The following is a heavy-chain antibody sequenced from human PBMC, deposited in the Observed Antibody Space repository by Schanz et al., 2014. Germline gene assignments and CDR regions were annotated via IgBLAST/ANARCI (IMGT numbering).Heavy chain of an antibody. Sequence: QVQLLQSGAEVKKPGASMKVSCKASGYTFTSDSMHWVRQAPGQGLEWMGMINPSGGSTTYAQKFQGRVTITADRSTSTAYMELSSLRSEDTAVYYCARGYGDSPTDFWGQGTLVTVSS. CDR3: ARGYGDSPTDF. CDR1: GYTFTSDS. V-gene: IGHV1-46*01. D-gene: IGHD4-17*01. J-gene: IGHJ4*02. CDR2: INPSGGST.